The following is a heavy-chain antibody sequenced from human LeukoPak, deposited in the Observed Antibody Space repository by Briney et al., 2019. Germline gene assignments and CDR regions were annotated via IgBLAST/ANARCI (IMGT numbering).Heavy chain of an antibody. CDR1: GGSISSSSYY. CDR2: IYYSGST. Sequence: PSETLSLTCTVSGGSISSSSYYWGWIRQPPGKGLEWIGSIYYSGSTYYNPSLKSRVTISVDTSKNQFSLKLSSVTAADTAVYYCARDRRKWELRPYNWFDPWGQGTLVTVSS. D-gene: IGHD1-26*01. CDR3: ARDRRKWELRPYNWFDP. J-gene: IGHJ5*02. V-gene: IGHV4-39*07.